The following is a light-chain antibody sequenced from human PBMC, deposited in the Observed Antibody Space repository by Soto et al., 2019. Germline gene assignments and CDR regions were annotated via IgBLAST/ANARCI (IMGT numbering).Light chain of an antibody. V-gene: IGKV1-5*01. CDR2: DAS. CDR1: PSISSL. Sequence: DIRMSQSPSSLSASVGDGVTITCRASPSISSLLAWQRQKPAKAPKHLIYDASSFESGVPSMFSGSGSGTEFTLTISSLQPDDFATYYCKQYNSYSTWTFGQATKEDIK. CDR3: KQYNSYSTWT. J-gene: IGKJ1*01.